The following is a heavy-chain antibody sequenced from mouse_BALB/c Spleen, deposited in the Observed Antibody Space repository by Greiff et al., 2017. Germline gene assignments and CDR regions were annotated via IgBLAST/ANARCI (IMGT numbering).Heavy chain of an antibody. CDR1: GYTFTSYW. D-gene: IGHD1-2*01. CDR3: ARRDYGYAYFDY. V-gene: IGHV1S81*02. CDR2: INPSNGRT. Sequence: QVQLQQPGAELVKPGASVKLSCKASGYTFTSYWMHWVKQRPGQGLEWIGEINPSNGRTNYNEKFKSKATLTVDKSSSTAYMQLSSLTSEDSAVYYCARRDYGYAYFDYWGQGNTLTVSS. J-gene: IGHJ2*01.